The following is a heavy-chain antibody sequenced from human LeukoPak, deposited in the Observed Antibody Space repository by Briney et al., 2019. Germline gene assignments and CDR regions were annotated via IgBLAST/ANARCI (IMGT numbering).Heavy chain of an antibody. CDR3: ARVSDWYSPVDY. D-gene: IGHD6-19*01. CDR1: GFTFSTYW. Sequence: QPGGSLRLSCAASGFTFSTYWMHWVRQAPGKGLVWVSRINSDGSSTNSADSVKGRFTISRDNAKNTLYLQMNSLRAEDTAVYYCARVSDWYSPVDYWGQGTLVTVSS. V-gene: IGHV3-74*01. J-gene: IGHJ4*02. CDR2: INSDGSST.